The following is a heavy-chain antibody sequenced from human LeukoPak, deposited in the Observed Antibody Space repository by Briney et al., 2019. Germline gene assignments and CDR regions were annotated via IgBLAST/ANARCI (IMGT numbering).Heavy chain of an antibody. Sequence: GGSLRLSCAASGFTFSDYAMSWVRQAPGKGLEWVSAISGSGGGTYYGDSVKGRFTISRDNSKNTLYLQMNSLKTEDTAVYYCTTVTGGPNYYGSGSYYNPEGYWGQGTLVTVSS. D-gene: IGHD3-10*01. V-gene: IGHV3-23*01. CDR3: TTVTGGPNYYGSGSYYNPEGY. CDR2: ISGSGGGT. CDR1: GFTFSDYA. J-gene: IGHJ4*02.